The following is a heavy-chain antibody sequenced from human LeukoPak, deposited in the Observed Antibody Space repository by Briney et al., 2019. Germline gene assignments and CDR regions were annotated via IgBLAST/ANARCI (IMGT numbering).Heavy chain of an antibody. CDR3: ASSFTYYYDSSGYSGMNY. D-gene: IGHD3-22*01. V-gene: IGHV3-48*04. Sequence: PGGDLRLPCACFGLTLSWYSLDWVRQAPGKGLEGVSYISSSSSTIYYADSVKGRFTSSRDNAKNSLYLQMNSLRAEDTAVYYCASSFTYYYDSSGYSGMNYWGQGTLVTVSS. J-gene: IGHJ4*02. CDR2: ISSSSSTI. CDR1: GLTLSWYS.